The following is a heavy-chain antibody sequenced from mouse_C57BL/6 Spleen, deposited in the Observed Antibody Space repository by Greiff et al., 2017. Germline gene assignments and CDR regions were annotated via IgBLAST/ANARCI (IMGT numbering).Heavy chain of an antibody. CDR3: ASVGYYVNAWFAY. Sequence: DVKLQESGPELVKPGASVKMSCKASGYTFTDYYMHWVKQSHGKSLEWIGYINPNNGGTSYNQKFKGKATLTVNKSSSTAYMALRSLTSEDSAVYYCASVGYYVNAWFAYWGQGTLVTVSA. V-gene: IGHV1-22*01. CDR2: INPNNGGT. J-gene: IGHJ3*01. CDR1: GYTFTDYY. D-gene: IGHD2-3*01.